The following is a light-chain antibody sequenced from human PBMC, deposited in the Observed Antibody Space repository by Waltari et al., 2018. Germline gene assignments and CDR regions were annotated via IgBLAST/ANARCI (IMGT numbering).Light chain of an antibody. V-gene: IGKV1-39*01. CDR3: QQSYSTLLFT. CDR1: QSISNY. Sequence: DIQMTQSPSSLSASVGDRVTITCRASQSISNYLNWYQQKPVKAPKLLIYAASSLQSGVPSRFSGSGSGTDFTLTISSLQPEDFATYYCQQSYSTLLFTFGPGTKVDIK. CDR2: AAS. J-gene: IGKJ3*01.